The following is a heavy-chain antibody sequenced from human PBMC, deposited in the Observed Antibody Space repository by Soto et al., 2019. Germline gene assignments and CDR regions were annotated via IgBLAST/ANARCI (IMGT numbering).Heavy chain of an antibody. V-gene: IGHV4-59*01. CDR2: IYYSGST. CDR1: GGSISSYY. CDR3: ATSSGYSYGPNDYYFDY. D-gene: IGHD5-18*01. J-gene: IGHJ4*02. Sequence: SETLSLTCTVSGGSISSYYGSWIRQPPGKGLEWIGYIYYSGSTNYNPSLKSRVTISVDTSKNQFSLKLSSVTAADTAVYYCATSSGYSYGPNDYYFDYWGQGTLVTVSS.